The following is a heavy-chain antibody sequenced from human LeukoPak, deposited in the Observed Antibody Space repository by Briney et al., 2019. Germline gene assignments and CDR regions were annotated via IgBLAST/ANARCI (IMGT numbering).Heavy chain of an antibody. D-gene: IGHD2-15*01. CDR3: ARDVLPYCSGGSCTIDY. CDR1: RFTFSTYD. V-gene: IGHV3-30*03. Sequence: GGSLRLSCAASRFTFSTYDMHWVRQAPGKGLEWVAVISYDGSSKYYADSVKGRFTISRDNSKNTLYLQMNSLRAEDTAVYYCARDVLPYCSGGSCTIDYWGQGTLVTVSS. J-gene: IGHJ4*02. CDR2: ISYDGSSK.